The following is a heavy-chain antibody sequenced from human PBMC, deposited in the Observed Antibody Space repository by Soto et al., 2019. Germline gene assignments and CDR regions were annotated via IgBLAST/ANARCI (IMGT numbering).Heavy chain of an antibody. CDR2: ISSSSSTI. CDR1: GFTLSSYS. Sequence: EVQLVESGGGLVQPGGSLRLSCEASGFTLSSYSMNWARQAPGQGLEWVSYISSSSSTIYYADSVKGRFTISRDNAKNSVYLQMNSLRDEDTAVYYCARDNPRSSGWDVWGQGTTVTVSS. J-gene: IGHJ6*02. CDR3: ARDNPRSSGWDV. V-gene: IGHV3-48*02.